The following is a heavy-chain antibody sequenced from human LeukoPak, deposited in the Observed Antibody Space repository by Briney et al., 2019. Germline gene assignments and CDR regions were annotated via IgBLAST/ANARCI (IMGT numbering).Heavy chain of an antibody. V-gene: IGHV3-23*01. J-gene: IGHJ4*02. Sequence: GSLRLSCAASGFTFSRYAMSWVRQAPGKGLEWVSAISVIGGSTYYADSVKGRSAISRDNSKNTMYLQMNSLRAEDTAVYYCAKDSKGAKYYDILTGLRLFFDYWGQGTPVTVSS. CDR2: ISVIGGST. CDR1: GFTFSRYA. D-gene: IGHD3-9*01. CDR3: AKDSKGAKYYDILTGLRLFFDY.